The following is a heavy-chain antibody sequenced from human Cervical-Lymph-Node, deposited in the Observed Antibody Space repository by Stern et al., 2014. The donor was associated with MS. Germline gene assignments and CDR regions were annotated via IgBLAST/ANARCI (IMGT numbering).Heavy chain of an antibody. V-gene: IGHV4-31*03. D-gene: IGHD2-2*01. CDR2: IYHSGST. Sequence: QEQLVESGPGLVKPSQTLSLTCTVSGGSISSGGYFWSWIRQHPGKGLEWIGYIYHSGSTSYKPSLKSRVTISVDNPKNQFSLKLTSVTAADTAVYYCARKGAIVPAAIENWFDSWGQGTLVTVSS. CDR1: GGSISSGGYF. J-gene: IGHJ5*01. CDR3: ARKGAIVPAAIENWFDS.